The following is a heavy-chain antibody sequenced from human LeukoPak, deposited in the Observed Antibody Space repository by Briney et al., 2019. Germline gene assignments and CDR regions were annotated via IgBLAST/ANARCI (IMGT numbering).Heavy chain of an antibody. CDR3: ARDLTTYYDSSGFTY. CDR1: GYTFTSYY. V-gene: IGHV1-46*01. J-gene: IGHJ4*02. D-gene: IGHD3-22*01. Sequence: ASVKVSCKASGYTFTSYYMHWVRQAPGQGLEWMGIINPSGGSTSYAQKFQGRVTMTRDTSTSTVYMELSSLRSEDTAVYYCARDLTTYYDSSGFTYWGQGTLVTVSS. CDR2: INPSGGST.